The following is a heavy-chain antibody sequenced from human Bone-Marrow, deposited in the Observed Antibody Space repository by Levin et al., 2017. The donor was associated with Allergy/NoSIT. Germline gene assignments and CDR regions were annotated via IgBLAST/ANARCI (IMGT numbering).Heavy chain of an antibody. CDR1: GFSFSRHA. D-gene: IGHD1-26*01. J-gene: IGHJ3*02. CDR3: ARDIGEWELLLSAFDI. V-gene: IGHV3-30*04. CDR2: ILYDGRNK. Sequence: RPGGSLRLSCAASGFSFSRHAMHWVRQAPGKGLEWVAFILYDGRNKYYADSVKGRFTISRDNSKNTLYLQMNSLRAEDTAVYYCARDIGEWELLLSAFDIWGQGTMVTVSS.